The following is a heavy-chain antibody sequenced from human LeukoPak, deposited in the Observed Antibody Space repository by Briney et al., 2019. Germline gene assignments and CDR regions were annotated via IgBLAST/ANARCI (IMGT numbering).Heavy chain of an antibody. CDR1: GGTFSSYA. D-gene: IGHD6-19*01. J-gene: IGHJ6*03. CDR2: INPNSGGT. V-gene: IGHV1-2*02. CDR3: ARAYSGGHYYYYMDV. Sequence: ASVKVSCKASGGTFSSYAISWVRQAPGQGLEWMGWINPNSGGTNYAQKFQGRVTMTRDTSISTAYMELSRLRSDDTAVYYCARAYSGGHYYYYMDVWGKGTTVTVSS.